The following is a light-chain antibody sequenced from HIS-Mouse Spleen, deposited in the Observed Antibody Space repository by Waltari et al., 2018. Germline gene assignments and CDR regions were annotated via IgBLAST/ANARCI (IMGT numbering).Light chain of an antibody. Sequence: SYELTQPPSVSVSPGQTARIPCSGHSFPNHSAYLSQQKPRPAPLLVIYKDSERPSGIPERFSGSSSGTTVTLTISGVQAEDEADYYCQSADSSGTYPRVFGGGTKLTVL. CDR2: KDS. J-gene: IGLJ3*02. CDR1: SFPNHS. CDR3: QSADSSGTYPRV. V-gene: IGLV3-25*03.